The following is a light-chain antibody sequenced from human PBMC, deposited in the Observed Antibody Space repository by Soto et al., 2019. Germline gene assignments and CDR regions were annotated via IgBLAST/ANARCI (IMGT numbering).Light chain of an antibody. CDR3: QTWGTAIRV. CDR2: LNSDGTH. V-gene: IGLV4-69*01. J-gene: IGLJ3*02. Sequence: QLVLTQSPSASASLGASVKLTCTLSSGHSSYAIAWHQQQPEEGPRYLMKLNSDGTHSKGDGIPDRFSGSSSGAERYLTISSLQSEEEADYYCQTWGTAIRVFGGGTKLTVL. CDR1: SGHSSYA.